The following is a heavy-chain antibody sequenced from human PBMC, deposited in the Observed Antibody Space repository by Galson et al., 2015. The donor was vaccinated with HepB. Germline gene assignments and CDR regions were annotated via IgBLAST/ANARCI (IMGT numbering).Heavy chain of an antibody. CDR1: GFTFSSYS. V-gene: IGHV3-21*01. CDR2: ISSSSSYI. Sequence: LRLSCAASGFTFSSYSMNWVRQAPGKGLEWVSSISSSSSYIYYADSLKGRFTISRDNAKNSLYLQMNSLRAEDTAVYYCARDKDGRGMDVWGQGTTVPVSS. D-gene: IGHD2-15*01. CDR3: ARDKDGRGMDV. J-gene: IGHJ6*02.